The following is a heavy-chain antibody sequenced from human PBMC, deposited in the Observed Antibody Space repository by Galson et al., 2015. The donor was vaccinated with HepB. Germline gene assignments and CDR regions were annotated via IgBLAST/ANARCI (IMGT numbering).Heavy chain of an antibody. CDR3: ARVAYGSGTTHFDY. CDR1: GFSLSTSGVG. CDR2: IYWDDDK. J-gene: IGHJ4*02. Sequence: PALVKPTQTLTLTCTFSGFSLSTSGVGVGWIRQPPGKALEWLALIYWDDDKRYSPSLKSRLTITKDTSKNQVVLTMTNMDPVDTATYYCARVAYGSGTTHFDYWGQGTLVTVSS. V-gene: IGHV2-5*02. D-gene: IGHD3-10*01.